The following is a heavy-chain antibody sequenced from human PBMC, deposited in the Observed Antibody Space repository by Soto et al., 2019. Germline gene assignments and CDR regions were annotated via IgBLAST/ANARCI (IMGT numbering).Heavy chain of an antibody. CDR1: GFTFSDYY. Sequence: VGSLRLSCAASGFTFSDYYMSWIRQAPGKGLEWVSYISSSSSYTNYADSVKDRFTISRDNAKNSLYLQMNSLRAEDTAVYYCARGYNYGDYGRDDYWGQGTLVTVSS. CDR2: ISSSSSYT. J-gene: IGHJ4*02. V-gene: IGHV3-11*06. D-gene: IGHD4-17*01. CDR3: ARGYNYGDYGRDDY.